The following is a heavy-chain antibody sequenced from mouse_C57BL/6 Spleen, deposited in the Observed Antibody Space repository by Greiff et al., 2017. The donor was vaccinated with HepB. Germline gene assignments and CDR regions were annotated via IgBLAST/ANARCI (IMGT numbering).Heavy chain of an antibody. CDR3: ARQGTMVTYWYCDV. CDR1: GFTFSSYG. D-gene: IGHD2-2*01. Sequence: EVQLVESGGELVKPGGSLQLSCAASGFTFSSYGMSWVRQTPDKRLEWVATISSGGSYTYYPDSVKGRFTISRDNAKNTLYLQMSSLKSEDTAIYYCARQGTMVTYWYCDVWGTGTTVTVSS. CDR2: ISSGGSYT. V-gene: IGHV5-6*01. J-gene: IGHJ1*03.